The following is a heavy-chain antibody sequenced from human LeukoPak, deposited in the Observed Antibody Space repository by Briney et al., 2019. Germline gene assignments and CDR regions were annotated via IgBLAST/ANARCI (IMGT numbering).Heavy chain of an antibody. D-gene: IGHD3-3*01. CDR3: ASPEWLPDSFDI. Sequence: GGSLRLSCAASGFTFSSYWMTWVRQAPGKGLEWVANIKQDGSEKYYVDSVKGRFTISRDNANNSLYLQMNSLRAEDTAVYYCASPEWLPDSFDIWGQGTMVTVSS. CDR1: GFTFSSYW. V-gene: IGHV3-7*01. CDR2: IKQDGSEK. J-gene: IGHJ3*02.